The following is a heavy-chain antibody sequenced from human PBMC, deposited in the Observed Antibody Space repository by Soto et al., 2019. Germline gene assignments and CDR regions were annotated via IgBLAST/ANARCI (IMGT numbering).Heavy chain of an antibody. D-gene: IGHD3-10*01. CDR3: ASSYVGSGTPYYSRMDV. J-gene: IGHJ6*02. V-gene: IGHV1-18*01. CDR2: ISAYNGNT. Sequence: QVQLVQSGAEVKKPGASVKVSCKASGYTFTNYGITWVRQAPGQGLEWMGWISAYNGNTNYAQKPQGRVTTTTDTSXTXXYMELRSPRSDDTAVYYCASSYVGSGTPYYSRMDVWGQGTTVTVSS. CDR1: GYTFTNYG.